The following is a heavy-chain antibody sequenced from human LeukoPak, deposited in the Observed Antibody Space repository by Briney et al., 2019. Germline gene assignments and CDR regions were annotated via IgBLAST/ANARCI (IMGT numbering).Heavy chain of an antibody. CDR1: RFDLSAYT. J-gene: IGHJ4*02. CDR2: ISSSSVYI. D-gene: IGHD3-10*01. V-gene: IGHV3-21*01. CDR3: AKALGAPFYGSGSYFDY. Sequence: GGSLRLSCAPSRFDLSAYTMNWVRQAPGKGLEWVSSISSSSVYIFYADSLKGRFTISRDNAKNSLYLQMNSLRAEDTAVYYCAKALGAPFYGSGSYFDYWGQGTLVTVSS.